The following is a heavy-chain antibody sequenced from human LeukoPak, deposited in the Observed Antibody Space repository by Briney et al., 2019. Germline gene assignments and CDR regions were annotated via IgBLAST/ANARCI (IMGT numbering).Heavy chain of an antibody. D-gene: IGHD6-25*01. CDR1: GFTFSSYA. J-gene: IGHJ4*02. V-gene: IGHV3-30-3*01. Sequence: QTGGSLRLSCAASGFTFSSYAMHWVRQAPGKGLEWVAVISYDGSNKYYADSVKGRFTISRDNSKNTLYLQMNSLRAEDTAVYYCARSGFSGTRDYFDYWGQGTLVTVSS. CDR3: ARSGFSGTRDYFDY. CDR2: ISYDGSNK.